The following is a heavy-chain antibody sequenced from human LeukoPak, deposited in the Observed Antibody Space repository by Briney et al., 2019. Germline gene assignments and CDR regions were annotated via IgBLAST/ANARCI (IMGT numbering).Heavy chain of an antibody. J-gene: IGHJ3*02. Sequence: GTSVKVSCKATGFTFTSSAVQWVRQPRGQRLEWIGCIVVGSGNTNYAQKFQERVTITRDMSTSTAYMQLSSLRSEDTAVYYCAAAYSVSDAFDIWGQGTMVTVSS. CDR2: IVVGSGNT. CDR1: GFTFTSSA. D-gene: IGHD5/OR15-5a*01. CDR3: AAAYSVSDAFDI. V-gene: IGHV1-58*01.